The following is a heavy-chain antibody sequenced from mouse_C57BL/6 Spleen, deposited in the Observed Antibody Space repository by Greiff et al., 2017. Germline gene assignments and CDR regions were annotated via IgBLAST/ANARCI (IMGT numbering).Heavy chain of an antibody. V-gene: IGHV1-42*01. J-gene: IGHJ3*01. CDR3: AKDDRFAY. CDR2: INPSTGGT. Sequence: VQLKQSGPELVKPGASVKISCKASGYSFTGYYMNWVKQSPEKSLEWIGEINPSTGGTTYNQKFKAKATLTVDKSSSTAYMQLKSLTSEDSAVYYCAKDDRFAYWGQGTLVTVSA. D-gene: IGHD2-3*01. CDR1: GYSFTGYY.